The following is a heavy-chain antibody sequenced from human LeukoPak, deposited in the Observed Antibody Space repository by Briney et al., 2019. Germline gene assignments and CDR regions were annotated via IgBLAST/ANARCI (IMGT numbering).Heavy chain of an antibody. CDR1: GFTFGDYA. D-gene: IGHD1-1*01. CDR2: IRSKAYGGTT. V-gene: IGHV3-49*04. J-gene: IGHJ4*02. Sequence: GGSLRLACTASGFTFGDYAMSWVRQAPGKGLEWVGFIRSKAYGGTTEYAASVKGRFTISRDDSKSIAYLQMNSLKTEDTAVYYCTRATGTGARMFDYWGQGTLVTVSS. CDR3: TRATGTGARMFDY.